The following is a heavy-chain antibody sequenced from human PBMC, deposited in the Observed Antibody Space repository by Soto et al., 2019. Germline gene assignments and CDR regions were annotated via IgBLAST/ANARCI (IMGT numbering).Heavy chain of an antibody. CDR3: AKRAGYSSSWYYGMDV. V-gene: IGHV3-23*01. CDR1: GFTFSSYA. Sequence: GGPLRLSCAALGFTFSSYAMSWVRQAPGKGLEWVSAISGSGGSTYYADSVKGRFTISRDNSKNTLYLQMNSLRAEDTAVYYCAKRAGYSSSWYYGMDVWGQGTTVTVSS. J-gene: IGHJ6*02. CDR2: ISGSGGST. D-gene: IGHD6-13*01.